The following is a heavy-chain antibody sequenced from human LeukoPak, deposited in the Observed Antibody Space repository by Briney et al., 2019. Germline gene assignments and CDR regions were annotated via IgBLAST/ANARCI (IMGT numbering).Heavy chain of an antibody. D-gene: IGHD3-10*01. J-gene: IGHJ4*02. CDR1: GLTLSSHW. Sequence: GGSLRLSCAASGLTLSSHWMNWVRQAPGKGLEWVANINQDGSEKYYVDSVKGRFTISRDNTKNSLYLQMNSLRAEDTAVYYCARDPDMVRGVNFDYWGQGTLVTVSS. V-gene: IGHV3-7*03. CDR3: ARDPDMVRGVNFDY. CDR2: INQDGSEK.